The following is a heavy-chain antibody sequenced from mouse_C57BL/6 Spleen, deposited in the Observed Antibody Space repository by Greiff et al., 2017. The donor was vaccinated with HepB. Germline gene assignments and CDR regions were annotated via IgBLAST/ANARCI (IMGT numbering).Heavy chain of an antibody. CDR3: ARDYYGSKFAY. CDR1: GYTFTSYD. CDR2: IYPRDGST. Sequence: VKLLESGPELVKPGASVKLSCKASGYTFTSYDINWVKQRPGQGLEWIGWIYPRDGSTKYNEKFKGKATLTVDTSSSTAYMELHSLTSEDSAVYFCARDYYGSKFAYWGQGTLVTVSA. V-gene: IGHV1-85*01. D-gene: IGHD1-1*01. J-gene: IGHJ3*01.